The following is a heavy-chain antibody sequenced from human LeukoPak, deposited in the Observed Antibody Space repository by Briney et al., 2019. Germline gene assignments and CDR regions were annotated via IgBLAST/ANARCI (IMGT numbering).Heavy chain of an antibody. CDR2: IYPGDSET. V-gene: IGHV5-51*01. Sequence: GESLKISCQDSIYSFSSYWIGWVRQLPGKGLELMGIIYPGDSETRYSPSFQGQVTISVDKTITTAYLQWSSLKASDTAIYYCATTMYGGNSLDAFDIWGQGTMVTVSS. D-gene: IGHD4-23*01. CDR3: ATTMYGGNSLDAFDI. CDR1: IYSFSSYW. J-gene: IGHJ3*02.